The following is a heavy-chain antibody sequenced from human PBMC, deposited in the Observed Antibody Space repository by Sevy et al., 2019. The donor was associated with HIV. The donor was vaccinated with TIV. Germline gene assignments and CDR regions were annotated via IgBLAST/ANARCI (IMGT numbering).Heavy chain of an antibody. V-gene: IGHV3-23*01. D-gene: IGHD3-22*01. CDR1: GFSFDSYG. CDR3: ASVYYYDSSGYSG. J-gene: IGHJ4*02. CDR2: ISGSGTRT. Sequence: GGSLRLSCAVSGFSFDSYGMTWVRQAPGKGLEWVSAISGSGTRTYYADSVKGRFIISRDNSKNTLDLQMNSLRAEDTAVYYCASVYYYDSSGYSGWGQGTLVTVSS.